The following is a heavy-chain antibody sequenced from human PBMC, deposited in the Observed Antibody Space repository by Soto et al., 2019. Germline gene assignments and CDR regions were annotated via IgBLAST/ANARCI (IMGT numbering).Heavy chain of an antibody. CDR3: ARYTVTGTTVGWFDP. J-gene: IGHJ5*02. V-gene: IGHV4-34*01. CDR1: GGSFSGYY. CDR2: INHSGST. Sequence: PSETLSLTCAVYGGSFSGYYWSWIRQPPGKGLEWIGEINHSGSTNYNPSLKSRVTISVDTSKNQFSLKLSSVTAADTAVYYCARYTVTGTTVGWFDPWGQGTLVTVSS. D-gene: IGHD1-20*01.